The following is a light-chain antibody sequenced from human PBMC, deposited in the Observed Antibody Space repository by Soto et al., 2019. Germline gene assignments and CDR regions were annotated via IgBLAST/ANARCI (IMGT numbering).Light chain of an antibody. J-gene: IGLJ1*01. CDR3: RSYTRSRTPYV. CDR2: DVS. V-gene: IGLV2-14*03. CDR1: SSDVGGYNY. Sequence: QSVLTQPASVSGSPGQSITISCTGTSSDVGGYNYVSWYQQHPGKAPKLMIYDVSNRPSGVSNRFSGSKSGNTASLTISGLQAEDEADYYCRSYTRSRTPYVFGTGTKVTVL.